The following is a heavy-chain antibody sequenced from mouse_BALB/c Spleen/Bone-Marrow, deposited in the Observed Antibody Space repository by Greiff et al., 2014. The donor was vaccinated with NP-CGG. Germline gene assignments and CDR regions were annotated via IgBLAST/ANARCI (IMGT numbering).Heavy chain of an antibody. J-gene: IGHJ4*01. Sequence: VQLQQSGAELVKPGASVKLSCTASGFNIKDTYMHWVKQRPEQGLEWIGRIDPANGSTKYDPKFQGKATITADTSSNTAYLQLNSLTSEDTAVYYCAQGYDWAMDYWGQGTSVTVSS. CDR1: GFNIKDTY. CDR3: AQGYDWAMDY. D-gene: IGHD2-14*01. V-gene: IGHV14-3*02. CDR2: IDPANGST.